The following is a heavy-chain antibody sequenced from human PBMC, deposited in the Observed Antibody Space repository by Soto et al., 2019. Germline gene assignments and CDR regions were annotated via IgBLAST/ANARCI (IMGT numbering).Heavy chain of an antibody. D-gene: IGHD3-3*01. V-gene: IGHV1-18*01. CDR3: ARGAIKDYDFWSGLGNYYYYYMDV. J-gene: IGHJ6*03. CDR2: ISAYNGNT. Sequence: ASVKVSCKASGDTFTSYGISWVRQAPGQGLEWMGWISAYNGNTNYAQKLQGRVTMTTDTSTSTAYMELRSLRSDDTAVYYCARGAIKDYDFWSGLGNYYYYYMDVWGKGTTVTVSS. CDR1: GDTFTSYG.